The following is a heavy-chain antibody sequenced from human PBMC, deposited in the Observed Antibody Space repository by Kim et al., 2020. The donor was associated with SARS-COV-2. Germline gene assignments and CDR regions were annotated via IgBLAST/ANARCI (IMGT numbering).Heavy chain of an antibody. Sequence: SETLSLTCTVSGGSVSSDNFSWNWIRQPPGKGLEWIGHIYTRGYTHYNPSLESRATVSLDKSKNVVSLKLTSVTAADTAVYFCARDGYNSTSGGNAGFDV. D-gene: IGHD5-12*01. CDR2: IYTRGYT. J-gene: IGHJ3*01. V-gene: IGHV4-30-2*01. CDR1: GGSVSSDNFS. CDR3: ARDGYNSTSGGNAGFDV.